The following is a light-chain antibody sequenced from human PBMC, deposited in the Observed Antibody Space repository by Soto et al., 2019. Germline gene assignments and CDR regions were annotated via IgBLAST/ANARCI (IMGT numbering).Light chain of an antibody. J-gene: IGKJ3*01. CDR2: GAS. V-gene: IGKV3-20*01. Sequence: EIVLTQSPGTLSLSPGDRATLSCRASQTVSSGYLAWYQQKPGQAPRLLIYGASSRATGIPDRFSGSGSGTDFSLTISRLEPADFAVYYCQQYGVPRSTFGPGTKVDIK. CDR3: QQYGVPRST. CDR1: QTVSSGY.